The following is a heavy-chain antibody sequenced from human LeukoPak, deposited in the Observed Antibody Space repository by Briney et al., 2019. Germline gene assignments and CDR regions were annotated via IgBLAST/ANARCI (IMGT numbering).Heavy chain of an antibody. V-gene: IGHV3-23*01. D-gene: IGHD3-16*01. CDR1: GFTVTTYG. CDR3: AKFSGVWGTYVL. J-gene: IGHJ4*02. Sequence: GGSLRLPCAAAGFTVTTYGMCGVRQAPGKGLEWVSGIGGSGVATYYADSVKGRFTISRDNSKSTLYLQMNSLRAEDTAVYYRAKFSGVWGTYVLRVRGILVTVSS. CDR2: IGGSGVAT.